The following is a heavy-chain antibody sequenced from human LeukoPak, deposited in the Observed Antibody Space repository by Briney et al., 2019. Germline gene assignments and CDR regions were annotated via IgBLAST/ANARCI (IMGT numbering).Heavy chain of an antibody. CDR3: ARSDPRLNYYFDY. J-gene: IGHJ4*02. Sequence: GGSLRLSCTASGFTFSSYAMHWVRQAPGKGLEWVAVISYDGSNKYYADSVKGRFTISRDNSKNTLYLQMNSLRAEDTAVYYCARSDPRLNYYFDYWGQGTLVTVSS. V-gene: IGHV3-30-3*01. CDR2: ISYDGSNK. D-gene: IGHD2-21*01. CDR1: GFTFSSYA.